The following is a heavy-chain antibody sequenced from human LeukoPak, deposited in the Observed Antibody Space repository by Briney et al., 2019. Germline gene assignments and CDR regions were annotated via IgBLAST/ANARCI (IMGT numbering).Heavy chain of an antibody. CDR1: GGSISSGDYY. CDR3: ARDVPAAAGNWFDP. Sequence: SQTLSLTCTVSGGSISSGDYYWSWIRQPPGKGLEWIGYIYYSGSTNYNPSLKSRVTISVDTSKNQFSLKLSSVTAADTAVYYCARDVPAAAGNWFDPWGQGTLVTVSS. CDR2: IYYSGST. D-gene: IGHD2-2*01. V-gene: IGHV4-61*08. J-gene: IGHJ5*02.